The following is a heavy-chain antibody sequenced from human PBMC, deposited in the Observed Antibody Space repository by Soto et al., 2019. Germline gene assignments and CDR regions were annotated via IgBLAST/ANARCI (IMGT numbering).Heavy chain of an antibody. CDR1: GGSISSSSYY. Sequence: PSDTLSLTCTVSGGSISSSSYYWGWIRQPPGKGLEWIGSIYYSGSTYYNPSLKSRVTISVDTSKNQFSLKLSSVTAADTAVYYCARGQQQPFDYWGQGTLVTVYS. CDR3: ARGQQQPFDY. V-gene: IGHV4-39*01. J-gene: IGHJ4*02. D-gene: IGHD6-13*01. CDR2: IYYSGST.